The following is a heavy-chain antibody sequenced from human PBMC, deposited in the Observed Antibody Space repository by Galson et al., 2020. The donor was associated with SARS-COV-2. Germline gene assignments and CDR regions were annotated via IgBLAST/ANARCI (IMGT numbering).Heavy chain of an antibody. Sequence: ETLSLTCTVSGDSISSSSYFWGWIRQSPGKGLEWIGTISYSGGTYYNPSLKSRVTISADTSKSQFSLKLSSVTAADTAVYYCASSSSGSFNWFDPWGQGALVTVSS. J-gene: IGHJ5*02. V-gene: IGHV4-39*01. CDR2: ISYSGGT. D-gene: IGHD1-26*01. CDR3: ASSSSGSFNWFDP. CDR1: GDSISSSSYF.